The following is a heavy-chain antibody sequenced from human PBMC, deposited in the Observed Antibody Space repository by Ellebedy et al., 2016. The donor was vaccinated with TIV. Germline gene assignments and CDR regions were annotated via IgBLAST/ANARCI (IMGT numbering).Heavy chain of an antibody. CDR3: AKDIRYCGGDCYEVDFFYGMHV. CDR1: GFTFSNYW. V-gene: IGHV3-7*03. Sequence: GESLKISXAASGFTFSNYWMSWVRQAPGKGLEWVTNINQDGSEKNYVDSVKGRFTISRDNAKNSLYLQMNSLRAEDTALYYCAKDIRYCGGDCYEVDFFYGMHVWGQGTTVTASS. J-gene: IGHJ6*02. CDR2: INQDGSEK. D-gene: IGHD2-21*02.